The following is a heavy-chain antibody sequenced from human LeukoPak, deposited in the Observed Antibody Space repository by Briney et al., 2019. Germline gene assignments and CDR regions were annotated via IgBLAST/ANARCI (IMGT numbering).Heavy chain of an antibody. D-gene: IGHD2-2*01. J-gene: IGHJ4*02. CDR1: GYTLTELS. V-gene: IGHV1-24*01. CDR2: FDPEDGET. Sequence: ASVKVSCKVSGYTLTELSMHWVRQAPGKGLEWMGGFDPEDGETIYAQKFQGRVTMTEDTSTDTAYMELSSLRSEDTAVYYCARDGRLSSTLGYWGQGTLVTVSS. CDR3: ARDGRLSSTLGY.